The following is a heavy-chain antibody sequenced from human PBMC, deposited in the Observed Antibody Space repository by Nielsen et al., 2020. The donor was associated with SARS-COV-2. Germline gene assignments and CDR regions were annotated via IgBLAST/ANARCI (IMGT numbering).Heavy chain of an antibody. Sequence: GESLKISCAASGFTFSSYAMSWVRQAPGKGLEWVSAISGSGGSTYYADSVKGRFTISRDNSKNTLYLQMNSLRAEDTAVYYCAKDRVRARFDYWGQGTLVTVSS. D-gene: IGHD1-1*01. CDR3: AKDRVRARFDY. J-gene: IGHJ4*02. V-gene: IGHV3-23*01. CDR2: ISGSGGST. CDR1: GFTFSSYA.